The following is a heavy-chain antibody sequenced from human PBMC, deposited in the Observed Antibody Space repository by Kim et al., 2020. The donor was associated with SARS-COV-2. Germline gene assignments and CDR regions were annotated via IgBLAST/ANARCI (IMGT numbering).Heavy chain of an antibody. J-gene: IGHJ4*02. CDR2: ISSSGST. V-gene: IGHV3-23*01. Sequence: GGSLRLSCAASGFTFSTYAMTWVRQAPGKGLEWVSAISSSGSTYYAGSVKGRFTISRDNSKNTLYLQMNSLTAEDTAVYYCAKDWFEAYWGQGTLVTV. CDR3: AKDWFEAY. CDR1: GFTFSTYA. D-gene: IGHD3-10*01.